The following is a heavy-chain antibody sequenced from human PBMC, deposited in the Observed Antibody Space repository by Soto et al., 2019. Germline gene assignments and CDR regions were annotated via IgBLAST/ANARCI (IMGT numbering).Heavy chain of an antibody. J-gene: IGHJ4*02. CDR2: ISFDGKNK. V-gene: IGHV3-30*03. Sequence: GGSLRLSCAASGFTFSAYGIHWVRQAPGKGLEWVAVISFDGKNKYADSVKGRFTISRDNSKNTVYLQMNSLRTEDTAVYSCATLHCGGDCPTLDYWGQGTLVTVSS. CDR1: GFTFSAYG. CDR3: ATLHCGGDCPTLDY. D-gene: IGHD2-21*02.